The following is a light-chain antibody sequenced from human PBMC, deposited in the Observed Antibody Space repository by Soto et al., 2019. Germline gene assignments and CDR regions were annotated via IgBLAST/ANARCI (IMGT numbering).Light chain of an antibody. J-gene: IGLJ1*01. CDR3: SSYASSNNVV. V-gene: IGLV2-8*01. Sequence: QSALTQPPSASGSPGQSVTIPCTGTSSDVGGYNYVSWYQQHPSKAPKLMIYEVSKRPSGDPDRCTGSKSGNTASLSASGLQAEDEADYYCSSYASSNNVVFGTGTKVTVL. CDR1: SSDVGGYNY. CDR2: EVS.